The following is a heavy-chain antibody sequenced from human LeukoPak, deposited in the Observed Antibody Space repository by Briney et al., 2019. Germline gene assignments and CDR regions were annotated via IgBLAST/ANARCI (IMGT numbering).Heavy chain of an antibody. V-gene: IGHV1-8*03. D-gene: IGHD6-25*01. J-gene: IGHJ6*03. Sequence: ASVKVSCKASGYTFTGYYMHWVRQAPGQGLEWMGWINPNSGNTGYAQKFQGRVTITRNTSISTAYMELSSLRSEDTAVYYCARGRPAAYYYMDVWGKGTTVTVSS. CDR2: INPNSGNT. CDR3: ARGRPAAYYYMDV. CDR1: GYTFTGYY.